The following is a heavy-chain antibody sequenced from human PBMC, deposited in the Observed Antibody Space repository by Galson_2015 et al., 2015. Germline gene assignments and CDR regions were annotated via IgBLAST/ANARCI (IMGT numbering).Heavy chain of an antibody. Sequence: SLRLSCAASGFTFDDYAMHWVRQAPGKGLEWVSGISWNSGSIGYADSVKGRFTISRDNAKNSLYLQMNSLRAEDTALYYCAKDMSAARPYYYYMDVWGKGTTVTVSS. J-gene: IGHJ6*03. CDR3: AKDMSAARPYYYYMDV. V-gene: IGHV3-9*01. CDR1: GFTFDDYA. D-gene: IGHD6-6*01. CDR2: ISWNSGSI.